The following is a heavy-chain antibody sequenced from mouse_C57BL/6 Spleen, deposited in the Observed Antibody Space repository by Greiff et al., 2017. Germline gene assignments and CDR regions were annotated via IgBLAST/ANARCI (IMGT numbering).Heavy chain of an antibody. Sequence: QVQLKPPGAELVRPGSSVKLSCKASGYTFTSYWLHWVKQRPIQGLEWIGNIDPSDSETYYNQKFKDKATLTVDKSSSTAYMQLSSLTSEDSAVYYCARQIYYGAYWYFDVWGTGTTVTVSS. CDR1: GYTFTSYW. CDR3: ARQIYYGAYWYFDV. CDR2: IDPSDSET. D-gene: IGHD2-13*01. V-gene: IGHV1-52*01. J-gene: IGHJ1*03.